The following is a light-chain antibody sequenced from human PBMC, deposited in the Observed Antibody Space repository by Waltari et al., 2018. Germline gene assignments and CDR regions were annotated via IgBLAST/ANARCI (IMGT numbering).Light chain of an antibody. V-gene: IGKV1-16*02. CDR3: QQYNDHPFT. J-gene: IGKJ2*01. Sequence: DIQMTQSPSSLSASVGDRVTITCRASHDIRNSLTWFQQKPGKAPKSLIYAASNLQSGVPSKFSGRGSGTDFTLTITGLQPEDSATYYCQQYNDHPFTFGQGTKLEIK. CDR2: AAS. CDR1: HDIRNS.